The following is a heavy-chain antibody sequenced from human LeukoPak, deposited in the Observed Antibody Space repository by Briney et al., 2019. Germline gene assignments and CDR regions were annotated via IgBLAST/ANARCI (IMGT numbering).Heavy chain of an antibody. D-gene: IGHD3-3*01. CDR3: ARVSRSRGEWLFDN. CDR2: INTNTGNP. Sequence: ASVKVSCKASGYTFTSYAMNRVRQAPGQGLEWMGWINTNTGNPTYAQGFTGRFVFSLDTSVSTAYLQISGLKTEDIAMYYCARVSRSRGEWLFDNWGQGTLVTVSS. CDR1: GYTFTSYA. J-gene: IGHJ4*02. V-gene: IGHV7-4-1*02.